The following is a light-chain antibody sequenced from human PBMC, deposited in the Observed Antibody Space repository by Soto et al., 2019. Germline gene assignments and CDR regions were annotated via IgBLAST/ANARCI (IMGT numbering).Light chain of an antibody. Sequence: QSALTQPASVSGSPGQSITISCTGTSSDVGAYNYVSWYQHHPGKAPKLIIYEVSNRPSGVSNRFSGSKSGNTASLTISGVQAEDESDYSCSTYTSDTALVFGTGTKVTVL. J-gene: IGLJ1*01. V-gene: IGLV2-14*01. CDR3: STYTSDTALV. CDR1: SSDVGAYNY. CDR2: EVS.